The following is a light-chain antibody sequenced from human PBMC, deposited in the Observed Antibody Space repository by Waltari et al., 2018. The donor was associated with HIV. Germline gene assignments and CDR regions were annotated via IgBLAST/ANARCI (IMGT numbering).Light chain of an antibody. Sequence: QSVLTQPPSASGTPGQRVTISCSGSSSNIGRNIVNWYQQLPGTAPKPLIYDNKQRPSGVPDRFSGSKSGTSASLAISGLQSEDEADYYCAAWDDSLNGWVFGGGTKLTVL. J-gene: IGLJ3*02. V-gene: IGLV1-44*01. CDR1: SSNIGRNI. CDR2: DNK. CDR3: AAWDDSLNGWV.